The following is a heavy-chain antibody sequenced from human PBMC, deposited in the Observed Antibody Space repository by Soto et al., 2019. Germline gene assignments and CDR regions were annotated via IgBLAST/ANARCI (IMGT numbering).Heavy chain of an antibody. Sequence: GGSLRLSCAASGFTFSSYGMHWVRQAPGKGLEWVAVIWYDGSNKYYADSVKGRFTISRDXXXXXXXXXXXXXXXXXXXXYYCASDLEAADVSSYFEHWGLGALVTVSS. CDR2: IWYDGSNK. CDR1: GFTFSSYG. V-gene: IGHV3-33*01. CDR3: ASDLEAADVSSYFEH. D-gene: IGHD2-21*01. J-gene: IGHJ4*02.